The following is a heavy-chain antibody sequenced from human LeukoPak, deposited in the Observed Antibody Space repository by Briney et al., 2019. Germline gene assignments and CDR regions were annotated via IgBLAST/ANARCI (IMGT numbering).Heavy chain of an antibody. V-gene: IGHV3-21*01. J-gene: IGHJ4*02. CDR2: ISSSSDYI. D-gene: IGHD2-2*01. CDR3: ARLSTSYLDY. Sequence: GGSLRLSCAASGFTFSIYSMNWVRQAPGKGLEWVSSISSSSDYIYYADSVKGRFTISRDNAKNSLYLQMNSLRAEDTAVYYCARLSTSYLDYWGQGTLVTVSS. CDR1: GFTFSIYS.